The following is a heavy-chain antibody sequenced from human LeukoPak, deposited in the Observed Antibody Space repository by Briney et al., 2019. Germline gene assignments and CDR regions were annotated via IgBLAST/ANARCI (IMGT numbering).Heavy chain of an antibody. D-gene: IGHD3-22*01. CDR3: ARDLSSGYYYTFDY. V-gene: IGHV3-7*01. CDR1: GFTLSSYW. Sequence: GGSLRLSCAASGFTLSSYWMSWVRQAPGKGLEWVANIKQDGSEKYYVDSVKGRFTISRDNAKNSLYLQMNSLRAEDTAVYYCARDLSSGYYYTFDYWGQGTLVTVSS. J-gene: IGHJ4*02. CDR2: IKQDGSEK.